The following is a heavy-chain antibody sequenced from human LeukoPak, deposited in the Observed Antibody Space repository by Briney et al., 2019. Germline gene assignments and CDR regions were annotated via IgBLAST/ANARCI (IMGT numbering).Heavy chain of an antibody. CDR1: GFTFSTYA. D-gene: IGHD2-21*02. Sequence: GSLRLSCAASGFTFSTYAMTWVRQPPGKGLEWIGEINHSGSTNYNPSLKSRVTISVDTSKNQFSLKLSSVTAADTAVYYCASRIVVVTAGWFDPWGQGTLVTVSS. V-gene: IGHV4-34*01. CDR3: ASRIVVVTAGWFDP. CDR2: INHSGST. J-gene: IGHJ5*02.